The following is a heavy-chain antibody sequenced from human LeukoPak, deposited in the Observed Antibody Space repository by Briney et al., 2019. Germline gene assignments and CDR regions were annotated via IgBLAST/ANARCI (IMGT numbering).Heavy chain of an antibody. Sequence: GGSLRLSCAASGFTFSGSAMHGVRQASGKGLEWVGRIRSKANSYATAYAASVKGRFTISRDDSKNTAYLQMNSLKTEDTAVYYCTQWMVRGVTQHYWGQGTLVTVSS. V-gene: IGHV3-73*01. CDR2: IRSKANSYAT. J-gene: IGHJ4*02. CDR3: TQWMVRGVTQHY. D-gene: IGHD3-10*01. CDR1: GFTFSGSA.